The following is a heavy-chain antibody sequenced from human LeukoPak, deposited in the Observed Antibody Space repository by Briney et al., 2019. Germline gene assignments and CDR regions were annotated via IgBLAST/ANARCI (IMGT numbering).Heavy chain of an antibody. CDR2: IIPIFGTA. Sequence: EASVKVSCKASGGSFSSYAISLVRQAPGRGLEWMGGIIPIFGTANYAQKFQGRVTITADESTSTAYMELSSLRSEDTAVYYCARIVVIAAISWFVHWGQGTLVTVSS. D-gene: IGHD2-15*01. CDR3: ARIVVIAAISWFVH. J-gene: IGHJ5*02. V-gene: IGHV1-69*13. CDR1: GGSFSSYA.